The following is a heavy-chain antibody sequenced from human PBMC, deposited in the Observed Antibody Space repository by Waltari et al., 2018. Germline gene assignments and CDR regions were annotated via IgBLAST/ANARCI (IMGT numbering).Heavy chain of an antibody. J-gene: IGHJ4*02. CDR2: INHSGST. V-gene: IGHV4-34*01. CDR3: ARDGYDFWSGWIDY. Sequence: QVQLQKWGAGLLKPSETLYLTCAVYGGSFSGYYWSGIRQPPGKGLEWIEEINHSGSTNYNPSLKSRVTISVDTSKNQFSLKLSSVTAADTAVYYCARDGYDFWSGWIDYWGQGTLVTVSS. D-gene: IGHD3-3*01. CDR1: GGSFSGYY.